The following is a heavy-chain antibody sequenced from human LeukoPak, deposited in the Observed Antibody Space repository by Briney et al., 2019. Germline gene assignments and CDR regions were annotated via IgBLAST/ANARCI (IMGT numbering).Heavy chain of an antibody. D-gene: IGHD2/OR15-2a*01. Sequence: SETLSLTCTVSGGSVSSGSYYWSWIRQPPGKGLEWIGYIYYSGSTYYNPSLKSRVTISVDTSKNQFSLKLSSVTAADTAVYYCSATIVVLTGYYYGMNVWGQGTTVTVSS. CDR2: IYYSGST. CDR3: SATIVVLTGYYYGMNV. J-gene: IGHJ6*02. V-gene: IGHV4-30-4*08. CDR1: GGSVSSGSYY.